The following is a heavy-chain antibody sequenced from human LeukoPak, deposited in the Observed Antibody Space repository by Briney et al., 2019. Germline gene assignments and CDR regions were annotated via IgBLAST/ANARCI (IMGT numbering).Heavy chain of an antibody. Sequence: PSETLSLTCSVSGCSVSSGYYWGWIRQPPGKGLEWIGSMYHSGDTYYNPSLKSRVTISVDTSKNQLSLKLSSVTAADTAVYYCARSKAHLSTSWYGTWFDPWGQGTLVTVSS. J-gene: IGHJ5*02. CDR1: GCSVSSGYY. CDR2: MYHSGDT. V-gene: IGHV4-38-2*02. D-gene: IGHD2-2*01. CDR3: ARSKAHLSTSWYGTWFDP.